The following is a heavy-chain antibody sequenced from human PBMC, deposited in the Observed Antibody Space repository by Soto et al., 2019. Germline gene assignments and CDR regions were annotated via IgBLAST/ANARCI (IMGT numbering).Heavy chain of an antibody. CDR2: IYYSGST. V-gene: IGHV4-59*01. CDR1: GGSISSYY. D-gene: IGHD3-3*01. J-gene: IGHJ4*02. Sequence: SETLSLACTVSGGSISSYYWSWIRQPPGKGLEWIGYIYYSGSTNYNPSLKSRVTISVDTSKNQFSLKLSSVTAADTAVYYCARVRFREYYDFWSGYYTQFDYWGQGTLVTVSS. CDR3: ARVRFREYYDFWSGYYTQFDY.